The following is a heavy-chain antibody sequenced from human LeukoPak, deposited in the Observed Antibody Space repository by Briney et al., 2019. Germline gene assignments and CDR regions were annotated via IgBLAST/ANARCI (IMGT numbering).Heavy chain of an antibody. V-gene: IGHV3-30-3*01. D-gene: IGHD1-26*01. Sequence: ALRLSCAASGFTLSSYAMHWVRQAPGKGLEWVAVISFDGSNKYYADSVKGRFTISRDNSKNTLYLQVNSLRAEDTAVYYCARGLGSYHIDYWGQGTLVTVSS. CDR2: ISFDGSNK. CDR1: GFTLSSYA. J-gene: IGHJ4*02. CDR3: ARGLGSYHIDY.